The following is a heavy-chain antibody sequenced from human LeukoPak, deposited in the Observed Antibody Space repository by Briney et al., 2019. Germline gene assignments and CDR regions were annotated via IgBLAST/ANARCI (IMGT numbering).Heavy chain of an antibody. J-gene: IGHJ3*02. CDR2: IYYSGST. CDR3: GGGLGAFDI. D-gene: IGHD2-15*01. CDR1: GGSISSYY. V-gene: IGHV4-59*01. Sequence: SETLSLTCTVSGGSISSYYWSWIRQRPGKGLEWIGYIYYSGSTNYNPSLKSRVTISVDTSKNQFSLKLSSVTAADTAVYYCGGGLGAFDIWGQGTMVTVSS.